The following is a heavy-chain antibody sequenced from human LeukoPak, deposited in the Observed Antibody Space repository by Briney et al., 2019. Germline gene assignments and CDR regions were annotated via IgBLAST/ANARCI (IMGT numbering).Heavy chain of an antibody. Sequence: VSVKVSCKASGYTFTTYAMHWVRQAPGQRLEWMGWINAGNGNTKYSQKFQGRVTITRDTSASTAYMELNSLRAEDTAVYYCARDPNSNTIFGVVTESGYWGQGTLVTVSS. CDR2: INAGNGNT. CDR1: GYTFTTYA. V-gene: IGHV1-3*01. J-gene: IGHJ4*02. CDR3: ARDPNSNTIFGVVTESGY. D-gene: IGHD3-3*01.